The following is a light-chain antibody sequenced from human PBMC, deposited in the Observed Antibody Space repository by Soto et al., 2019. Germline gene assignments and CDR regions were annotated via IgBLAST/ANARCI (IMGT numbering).Light chain of an antibody. CDR3: QQYDDLPLT. V-gene: IGKV1-33*01. CDR1: RDIAHY. Sequence: DIQLTQSPSSVSASVGDRITITCQASRDIAHYLSWYQQKPGKAPQLLVYDASKLQTGVPSRFSGSASGTDFTFAISSLQPEDRATYFCQQYDDLPLTFGGGTKVEIK. CDR2: DAS. J-gene: IGKJ4*01.